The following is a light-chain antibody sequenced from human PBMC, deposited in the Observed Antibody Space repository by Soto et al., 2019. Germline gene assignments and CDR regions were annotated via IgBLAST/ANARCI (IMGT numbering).Light chain of an antibody. J-gene: IGKJ1*01. V-gene: IGKV3-20*01. CDR3: QQYGGSPRT. CDR2: DAS. Sequence: EIVLTQSPGTLSLSPGERATLSCRASQSVGTYLAWYQHKPGQAPRLLIFDASKRATGIPARFSGSGSGTDFTLTISRLEPEDFAVYYCQQYGGSPRTFGQGTKVDI. CDR1: QSVGTY.